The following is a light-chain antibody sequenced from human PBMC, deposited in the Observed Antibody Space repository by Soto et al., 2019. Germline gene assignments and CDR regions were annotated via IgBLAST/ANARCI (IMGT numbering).Light chain of an antibody. CDR3: SSYTSSSTFV. Sequence: QSVLTQPASVSGSPGQSITISCTGTSSDVGGYKYVSWYQQHPGKAPKLMLYDVSNRPSGVSIRFSGSKSGNTASLTISGLQAEDEADYYCSSYTSSSTFVFGTGTQLTV. CDR1: SSDVGGYKY. V-gene: IGLV2-14*01. CDR2: DVS. J-gene: IGLJ1*01.